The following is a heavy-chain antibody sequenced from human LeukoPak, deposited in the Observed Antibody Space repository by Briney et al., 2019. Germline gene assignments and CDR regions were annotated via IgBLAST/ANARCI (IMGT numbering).Heavy chain of an antibody. CDR1: GASISSFY. CDR2: VFHTGDT. V-gene: IGHV4-59*08. J-gene: IGHJ4*02. Sequence: SETLSLTCAVSGASISSFYWSWIRQPPGKGLEWIGYVFHTGDTNYNPSLKSRVTVSLDTFKSQVSLSLTSVTAADTAVYYCARHPFATPFDHWGRGTLVTVSS. CDR3: ARHPFATPFDH.